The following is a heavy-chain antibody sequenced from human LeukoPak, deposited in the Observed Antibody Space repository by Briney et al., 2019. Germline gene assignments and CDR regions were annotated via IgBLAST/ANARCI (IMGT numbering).Heavy chain of an antibody. V-gene: IGHV1-46*04. Sequence: ASVKVSCKASGYTFTSYYIHWVRQAPGQGREWRGTIRPSGGSPSYAQNLQGRVTMTSDMSTSTGYMELSSLSSEDTAVYYCGREKRGGTYDYWGQGTLVTVSS. CDR3: GREKRGGTYDY. CDR1: GYTFTSYY. D-gene: IGHD3-16*01. CDR2: IRPSGGSP. J-gene: IGHJ4*02.